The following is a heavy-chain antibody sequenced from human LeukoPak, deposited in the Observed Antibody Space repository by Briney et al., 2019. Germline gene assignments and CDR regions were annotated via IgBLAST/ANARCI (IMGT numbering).Heavy chain of an antibody. Sequence: SETLSLTCTVPGGSISSYYWSWIRQPPGKGLEWIGYIYYSGSTNYNPSLKSRVAISVDTSKNQFSLKLSPVTAADTAVYYCARQAGPRWFDPWGQGTLVTVSS. CDR2: IYYSGST. D-gene: IGHD6-19*01. J-gene: IGHJ5*02. V-gene: IGHV4-59*08. CDR1: GGSISSYY. CDR3: ARQAGPRWFDP.